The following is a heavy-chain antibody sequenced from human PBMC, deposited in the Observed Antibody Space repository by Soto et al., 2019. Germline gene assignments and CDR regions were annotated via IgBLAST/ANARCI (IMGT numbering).Heavy chain of an antibody. CDR2: IYYSGST. Sequence: SETQSPTYTFSGGSISSVGYCWSWIRQNPGKGLEWIGYIYYSGSTYYNPSLKSRVTISVDTSKNQFSLKLSSVTAADTAVYYCARVKVVPAAISPAMDVWGKGTTVTVSS. CDR1: GGSISSVGYC. V-gene: IGHV4-31*03. CDR3: ARVKVVPAAISPAMDV. D-gene: IGHD2-2*01. J-gene: IGHJ6*03.